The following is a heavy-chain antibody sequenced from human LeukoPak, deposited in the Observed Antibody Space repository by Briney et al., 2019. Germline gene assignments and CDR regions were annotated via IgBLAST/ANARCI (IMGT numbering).Heavy chain of an antibody. D-gene: IGHD3-22*01. Sequence: ESGPALVKPTQTLILTCTFSVFSLSPSGMRVSWIRQPPGKALEWLVRIDWDDDKFYSTSLKTRLTISKDTSKNQVVLTMTNMDPVDTATYYCARAKYYYDSSGPEYYFDYWGQGTLVTVSS. J-gene: IGHJ4*02. V-gene: IGHV2-70*04. CDR3: ARAKYYYDSSGPEYYFDY. CDR2: IDWDDDK. CDR1: VFSLSPSGMR.